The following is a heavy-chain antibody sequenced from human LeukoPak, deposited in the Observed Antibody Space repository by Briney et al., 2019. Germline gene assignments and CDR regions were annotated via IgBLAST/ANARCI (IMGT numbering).Heavy chain of an antibody. J-gene: IGHJ4*02. CDR3: ARDDYGSGRIDY. D-gene: IGHD3-10*01. CDR1: GGSISSYY. V-gene: IGHV4-59*01. CDR2: IYYSGST. Sequence: SETLSLTCTVSGGSISSYYWSWIRQPPGEGLEWIGYIYYSGSTNYNPSLKSRVTISVDTSKNQFSLKLSSVTAADTAVYYCARDDYGSGRIDYWGQGTLVTVSS.